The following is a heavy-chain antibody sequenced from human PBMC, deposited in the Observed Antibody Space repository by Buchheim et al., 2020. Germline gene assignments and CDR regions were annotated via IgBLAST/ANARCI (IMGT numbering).Heavy chain of an antibody. CDR3: ARGGTWGLPHLFDY. CDR2: ISSSGSTI. CDR1: GFTFSTYE. J-gene: IGHJ4*02. Sequence: VQVVESGGGLLQPGGSLRLSCAASGFTFSTYEMNWVRQAPGKGLEWVSYISSSGSTIYYADSVRGRFTISRDNAKNSLFLQMNRLRVEDTAVYYCARGGTWGLPHLFDYWGQGTL. D-gene: IGHD2-21*01. V-gene: IGHV3-48*03.